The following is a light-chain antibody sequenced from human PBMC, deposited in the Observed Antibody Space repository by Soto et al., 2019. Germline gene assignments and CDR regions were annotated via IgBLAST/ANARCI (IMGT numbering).Light chain of an antibody. CDR2: DVS. V-gene: IGKV1-5*01. CDR3: QQYHDYSVT. Sequence: DIQMTQSPSTLSASVGARVTITCRASQSISSWLAWYQQKPGPAPKLLIYDVSNLESGVPSRFSGGGSGTEFTLTISSLQPDDFAIYYCQQYHDYSVTFGQGTKVEIK. CDR1: QSISSW. J-gene: IGKJ1*01.